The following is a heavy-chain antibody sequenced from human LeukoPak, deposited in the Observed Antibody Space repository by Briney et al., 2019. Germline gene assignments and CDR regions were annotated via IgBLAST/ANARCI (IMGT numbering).Heavy chain of an antibody. Sequence: PSQTLSLTCTVSGGSISSGDYYWSWIRQPPGKGLEWIGYIYYSGSTYYNPSLKSRVTISVDTSKNQFSLKLSSVTAADTAVYYCARECYSSSSSAKNYYYYYMDVWGKGTTVTVSS. V-gene: IGHV4-30-4*08. D-gene: IGHD6-6*01. CDR3: ARECYSSSSSAKNYYYYYMDV. CDR2: IYYSGST. J-gene: IGHJ6*03. CDR1: GGSISSGDYY.